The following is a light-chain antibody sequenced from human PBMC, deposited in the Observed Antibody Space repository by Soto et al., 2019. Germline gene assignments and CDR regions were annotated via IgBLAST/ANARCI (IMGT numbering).Light chain of an antibody. V-gene: IGLV2-23*02. CDR1: SSDVGDYNF. J-gene: IGLJ2*01. CDR3: CSYGGFSTFVL. CDR2: EVS. Sequence: QSALTQPASVSGSPGQSIIISCTGTSSDVGDYNFVSWYQQHPGKAPKLMIYEVSNRPSGVSYRFSGSKSGNTASLTISGLQAEDEADYHCCSYGGFSTFVLFGGGTKLTVL.